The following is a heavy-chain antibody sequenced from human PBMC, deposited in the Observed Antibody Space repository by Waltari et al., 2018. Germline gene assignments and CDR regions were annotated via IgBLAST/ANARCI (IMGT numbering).Heavy chain of an antibody. Sequence: EVQLVESGGGLVKPGGSLRLSCATSGFTFSTYTMNWVRQAPGKGLEWVSSSSSSSSNRYYADSVKGRFTISRDNAKNSMYMQLNSLRVEDTAIYYCARGVSITETPWFAYWGQGTLVTVSS. J-gene: IGHJ4*02. CDR2: SSSSSSNR. V-gene: IGHV3-21*02. CDR1: GFTFSTYT. D-gene: IGHD5-12*01. CDR3: ARGVSITETPWFAY.